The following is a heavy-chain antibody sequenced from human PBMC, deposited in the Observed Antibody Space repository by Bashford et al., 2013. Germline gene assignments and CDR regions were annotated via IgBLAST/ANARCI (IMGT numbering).Heavy chain of an antibody. CDR3: ARRGLKAVAGTWTFGWYFDL. J-gene: IGHJ2*01. CDR1: GSISSYY. CDR2: IYTSGST. V-gene: IGHV4-4*07. D-gene: IGHD6-19*01. Sequence: SETLSLTSHCLCGSISSYYSELDPAARRKGLEWIGRIYTSGSTNYNPSLKSRVTISVDTSKNQFSLKLSSVTAADTAVYYCARRGLKAVAGTWTFGWYFDLWGRGTLVTVSS.